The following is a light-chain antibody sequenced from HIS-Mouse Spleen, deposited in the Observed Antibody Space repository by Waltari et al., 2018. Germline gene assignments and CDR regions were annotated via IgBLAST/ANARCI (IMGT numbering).Light chain of an antibody. J-gene: IGLJ1*01. CDR1: SSNVGSYNR. CDR3: SSYTSSSTV. CDR2: EVS. Sequence: SALTPPPSVSGSPGQSVTISCTRTSSNVGSYNRVSWYQPPPGTAPQLMIYEVSYRPSGVPDRFSGSKSGNTASLTISGLQAEDEADYYCSSYTSSSTVFGTGTKVTVL. V-gene: IGLV2-18*02.